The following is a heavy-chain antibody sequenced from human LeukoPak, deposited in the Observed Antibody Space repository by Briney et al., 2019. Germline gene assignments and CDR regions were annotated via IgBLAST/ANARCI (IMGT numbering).Heavy chain of an antibody. CDR1: GFTFSSYE. CDR3: ASYYYDSSGFWVHAFDI. Sequence: GGSLRLSCAVYGFTFSSYEMNWVRQAPGKGLEWVSYIGSSGRTIYNADSVKGRFTISRDNAKNSLYLQMNSLRAEDTVVYDCASYYYDSSGFWVHAFDIWGQGTMVTVSS. V-gene: IGHV3-48*03. D-gene: IGHD3-22*01. CDR2: IGSSGRTI. J-gene: IGHJ3*02.